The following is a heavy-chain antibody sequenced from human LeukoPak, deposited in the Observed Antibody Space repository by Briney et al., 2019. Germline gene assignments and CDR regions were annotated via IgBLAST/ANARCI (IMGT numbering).Heavy chain of an antibody. V-gene: IGHV4-4*09. Sequence: SETLSLTCTISGGSISSYYWSWIRQSPVKGLEWIGYIFPSGSAFYNPSLESRVTISLDTSENQFSLTLSSVTAADTAVYYCARRNHYFYYMDVWGKGTTVTVSS. CDR3: ARRNHYFYYMDV. CDR2: IFPSGSA. J-gene: IGHJ6*03. CDR1: GGSISSYY.